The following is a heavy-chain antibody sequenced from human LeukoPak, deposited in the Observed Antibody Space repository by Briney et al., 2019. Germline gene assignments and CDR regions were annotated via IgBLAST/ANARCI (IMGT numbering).Heavy chain of an antibody. CDR3: ARDARWRYDFWSGYYPRHYYYGMDV. CDR2: ISYYGSNK. V-gene: IGHV3-30-3*01. J-gene: IGHJ6*02. Sequence: PGRSLRLSCAASGFTFSSYAMHWVRQAPGKGLEWVAVISYYGSNKYYTDSVKGRFTISRDNSKNTLYLQMNSLRAEDTAVYYCARDARWRYDFWSGYYPRHYYYGMDVWGQGTTVTVSS. CDR1: GFTFSSYA. D-gene: IGHD3-3*01.